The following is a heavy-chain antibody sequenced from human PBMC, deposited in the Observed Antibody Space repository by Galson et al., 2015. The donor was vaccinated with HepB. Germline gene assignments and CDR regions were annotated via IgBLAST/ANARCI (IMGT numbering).Heavy chain of an antibody. Sequence: SLRLSCAASGFTFSSYGMHWVRQAPGKGLEWVAVIWYDGSNKYYADSVKGRFTISRDNSKNTLYLQMNSLRAEDTAVYYCARGDYYDSSGSAHWGQGTLVTVSS. V-gene: IGHV3-33*08. J-gene: IGHJ1*01. CDR2: IWYDGSNK. D-gene: IGHD3-22*01. CDR3: ARGDYYDSSGSAH. CDR1: GFTFSSYG.